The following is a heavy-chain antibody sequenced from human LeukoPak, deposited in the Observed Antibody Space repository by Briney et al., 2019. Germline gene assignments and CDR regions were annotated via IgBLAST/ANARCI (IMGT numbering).Heavy chain of an antibody. CDR2: ISNDGRNK. D-gene: IGHD3-16*02. J-gene: IGHJ4*02. V-gene: IGHV3-30*04. CDR3: ARDVIR. Sequence: GGSLRLSCAASGFTFSRYTMHWVRQAPGKGLEWVAFISNDGRNKYCADSVKGRFTIPRDNSKNTLSLQMNSLRADDTAVYFCARDVIRGGQGTQVTVSS. CDR1: GFTFSRYT.